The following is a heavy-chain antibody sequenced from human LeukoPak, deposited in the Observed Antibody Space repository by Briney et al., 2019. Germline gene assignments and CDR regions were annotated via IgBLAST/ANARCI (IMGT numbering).Heavy chain of an antibody. V-gene: IGHV3-30*18. D-gene: IGHD6-19*01. CDR3: AKAKDVGSGWYSFDY. J-gene: IGHJ4*02. Sequence: PGGSLRLSCAASGFTFSSYGMHWVGQAPGKGLEWVAVISYDGSNKYYADSVKGRFTISRDNAKNSLYLQMNSLRPEDTALYYCAKAKDVGSGWYSFDYWGQGTLVTVSS. CDR2: ISYDGSNK. CDR1: GFTFSSYG.